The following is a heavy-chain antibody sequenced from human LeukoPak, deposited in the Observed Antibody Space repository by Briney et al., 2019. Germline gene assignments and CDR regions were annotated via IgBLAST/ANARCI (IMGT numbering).Heavy chain of an antibody. J-gene: IGHJ5*02. CDR1: GFTFSSYA. V-gene: IGHV3-30*04. CDR2: ISYDGSNK. D-gene: IGHD2-2*01. CDR3: ARGSRSSTSCPAYP. Sequence: QPGRSLRLSCAASGFTFSSYAMHWVRQAPGKGLEWVAVISYDGSNKYYADSVKGRFTISRDNSKNTLYLQMNSLRAEDTAVYYCARGSRSSTSCPAYPWGQGSLVTVSS.